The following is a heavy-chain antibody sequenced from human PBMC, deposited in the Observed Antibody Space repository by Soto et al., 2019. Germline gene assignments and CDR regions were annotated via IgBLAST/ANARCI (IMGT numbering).Heavy chain of an antibody. CDR1: GFTFSSYA. J-gene: IGHJ4*02. D-gene: IGHD5-18*01. CDR2: ISGSGGST. Sequence: GGSLRLSCAASGFTFSSYAMSWVRQAPGKGVEWVSAISGSGGSTYYADSVKGRFTISRDNSKNTLYLQMNSLRAEDTAVYYCAKRSTGYSYGYADYWGQGTLVTVSS. V-gene: IGHV3-23*01. CDR3: AKRSTGYSYGYADY.